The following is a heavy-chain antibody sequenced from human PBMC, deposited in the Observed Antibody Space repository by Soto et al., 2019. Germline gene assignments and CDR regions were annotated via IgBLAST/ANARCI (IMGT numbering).Heavy chain of an antibody. CDR2: IYYTGST. D-gene: IGHD4-17*01. J-gene: IGHJ4*02. Sequence: QVQLQESGPGLVKTSQTLSLTCTVSGASTGSGGYYWSWIRQHPGKGLEWIGYIYYTGSTYYSPSLKSRASISVDTSKNEFSLKLDSVTAADTAVYYCARADYGDRGLAFDSWGQGTLVTLSS. CDR3: ARADYGDRGLAFDS. V-gene: IGHV4-31*03. CDR1: GASTGSGGYY.